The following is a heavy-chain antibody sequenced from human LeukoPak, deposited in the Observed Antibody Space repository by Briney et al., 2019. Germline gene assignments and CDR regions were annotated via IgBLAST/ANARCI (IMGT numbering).Heavy chain of an antibody. D-gene: IGHD3-10*01. V-gene: IGHV4-39*07. Sequence: SETLSLTCTVSGGSISSTSYYWGWIRQSPAKGLEWIGNIYYSGSTYYSPSLKSRVTISVDTSKNQFSLNLSSVTAADTALYYCARDWGYYGSGTGWFDPWGQGTLVTVSS. CDR3: ARDWGYYGSGTGWFDP. CDR1: GGSISSTSYY. J-gene: IGHJ5*02. CDR2: IYYSGST.